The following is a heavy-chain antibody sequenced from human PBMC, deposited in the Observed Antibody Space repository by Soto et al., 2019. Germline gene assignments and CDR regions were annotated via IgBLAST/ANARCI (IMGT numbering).Heavy chain of an antibody. D-gene: IGHD1-20*01. V-gene: IGHV3-33*08. J-gene: IGHJ5*02. CDR3: ARDPHGTNSGITGTTVNWFDP. CDR2: IWYDGSNK. Sequence: GGSLRLSCAASGFSFSSYWMSWVRQAPGKGLEWVAVIWYDGSNKYYADSVKGRFTISRDNSKNTLYLQMNSLRAEDTAVYYCARDPHGTNSGITGTTVNWFDPWGQGTLVTVSS. CDR1: GFSFSSYW.